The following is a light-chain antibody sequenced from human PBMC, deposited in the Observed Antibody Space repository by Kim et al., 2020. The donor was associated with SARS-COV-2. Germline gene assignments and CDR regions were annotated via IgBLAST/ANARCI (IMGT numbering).Light chain of an antibody. J-gene: IGKJ2*01. CDR2: KAS. V-gene: IGKV1-5*03. CDR3: QQYNSYAYT. Sequence: DIQMTQSSPTLSASVGDRVTITCRASQSISSWLAWYQQKPGKAPKLLIYKASSLESGVPSRFSGSGSGTEFTLTISSLQPDDFATYYCQQYNSYAYTFGQGTKLEI. CDR1: QSISSW.